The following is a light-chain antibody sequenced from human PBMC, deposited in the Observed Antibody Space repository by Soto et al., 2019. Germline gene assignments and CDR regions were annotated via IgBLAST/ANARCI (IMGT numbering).Light chain of an antibody. CDR3: SSYTSSSTLYVV. V-gene: IGLV2-14*01. J-gene: IGLJ2*01. CDR1: SSDVGGYNY. CDR2: DVS. Sequence: QSVSVSGSPGQSITISCTGTSSDVGGYNYVSWYQQHPGKAPKLMIYDVSNRPSGVSNRFSGSKSGNTASLTISGLQAEDEADYYCSSYTSSSTLYVVFGGGTKLTVL.